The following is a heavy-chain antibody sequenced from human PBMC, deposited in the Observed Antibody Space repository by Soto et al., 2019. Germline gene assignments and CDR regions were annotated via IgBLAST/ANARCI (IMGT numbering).Heavy chain of an antibody. V-gene: IGHV4-39*01. CDR3: ARVVPWLSMIVVVFGGYFDL. D-gene: IGHD3-22*01. Sequence: SLTCTVSGASISSGSYYWGWVRQPPGKGLDWFVSIFSIGSTFYNPSLKSRVTISVDTSKNQFSLKLSSVTAADTAVYYCARVVPWLSMIVVVFGGYFDLWDRGTLVTVSS. CDR1: GASISSGSYY. J-gene: IGHJ2*01. CDR2: IFSIGST.